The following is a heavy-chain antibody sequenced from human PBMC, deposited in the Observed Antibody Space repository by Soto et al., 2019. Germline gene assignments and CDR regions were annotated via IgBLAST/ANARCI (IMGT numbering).Heavy chain of an antibody. J-gene: IGHJ6*03. CDR3: ASLMVTLDYYYYRDV. CDR2: IYPSGST. D-gene: IGHD2-8*01. CDR1: SGSISSSNW. V-gene: IGHV4-4*02. Sequence: QVQLQESGPGLVKPSGTLSLTCAVSSGSISSSNWWSWVRQPPGKGFEWIGEIYPSGSTNYNPSLKSRVTISVDQSKNQFSLKLSSVTAADTAVYYCASLMVTLDYYYYRDVWGKGATVTVTS.